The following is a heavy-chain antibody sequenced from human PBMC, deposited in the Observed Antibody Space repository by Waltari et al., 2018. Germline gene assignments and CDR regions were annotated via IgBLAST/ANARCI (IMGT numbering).Heavy chain of an antibody. CDR1: GYTLTELS. J-gene: IGHJ6*02. CDR3: ATGQLSSWYGNYYYGMDV. D-gene: IGHD6-13*01. Sequence: QVQLVQSGAEVKKPGASVKVSCKVSGYTLTELSMHWVRQAPGKGLEWMGGFDPEDGETIYAQKFQGRVTMTEDTSTDTAYMELSSLRSEDTAVYYCATGQLSSWYGNYYYGMDVWGQGTTVTVSS. CDR2: FDPEDGET. V-gene: IGHV1-24*01.